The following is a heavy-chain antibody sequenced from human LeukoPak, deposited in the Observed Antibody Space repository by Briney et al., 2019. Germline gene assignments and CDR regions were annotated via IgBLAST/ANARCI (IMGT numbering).Heavy chain of an antibody. CDR2: INHIGST. V-gene: IGHV4-34*01. CDR1: GGSFSGYY. J-gene: IGHJ6*02. Sequence: YPSETLSLTCAVYGGSFSGYYWSWFRQPPGKGLEWLGEINHIGSTNYHPSLKSRVTISVDTSKNQFSLRVYSVTAADTAIYYCASRAYCSSTSCYPRYYYYGMDVWGQGTTVTVSS. CDR3: ASRAYCSSTSCYPRYYYYGMDV. D-gene: IGHD2-2*01.